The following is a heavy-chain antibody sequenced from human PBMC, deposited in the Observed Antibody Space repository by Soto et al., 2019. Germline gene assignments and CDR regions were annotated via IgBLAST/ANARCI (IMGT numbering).Heavy chain of an antibody. CDR3: ATFFDWDGGYFTN. CDR1: GGPMRSGGYY. CDR2: TFYSGTA. D-gene: IGHD3-9*01. J-gene: IGHJ4*02. Sequence: QVQLQESGPGLVRPSQTLSLTCTVSGGPMRSGGYYWSWIRQHPGKCLEWIGHTFYSGTAYYNPSLNSRVIISVDTSQNQFSLKLSSVTAADTAVYSCATFFDWDGGYFTNWGQGTLVTVSP. V-gene: IGHV4-31*03.